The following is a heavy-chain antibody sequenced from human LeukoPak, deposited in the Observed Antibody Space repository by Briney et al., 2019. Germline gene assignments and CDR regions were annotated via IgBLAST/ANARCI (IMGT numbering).Heavy chain of an antibody. D-gene: IGHD1-26*01. J-gene: IGHJ4*02. Sequence: PGGSLRLSCAASGFTFSSYSMNWVRQAPGKGLEWVSSISSSSSYIYYADSVKGRFTIPRDNAKNSLYLQMNSLRAEDTAVYYCARDRKWELLGSEVYFDYWGQGTLVTVSS. V-gene: IGHV3-21*04. CDR2: ISSSSSYI. CDR3: ARDRKWELLGSEVYFDY. CDR1: GFTFSSYS.